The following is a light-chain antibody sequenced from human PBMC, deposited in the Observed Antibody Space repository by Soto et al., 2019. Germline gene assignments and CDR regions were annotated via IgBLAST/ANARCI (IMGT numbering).Light chain of an antibody. Sequence: DIQMTQSPSTLSASVGDRFTITCRASQSISGWLAWYQQKPGKAPKLLIYDVSSLESGVPSRFSGSGSGTEFTLAISSLQPDDFATYYCQQYNSFPWTFGQGTKVEIK. J-gene: IGKJ1*01. V-gene: IGKV1-5*01. CDR3: QQYNSFPWT. CDR2: DVS. CDR1: QSISGW.